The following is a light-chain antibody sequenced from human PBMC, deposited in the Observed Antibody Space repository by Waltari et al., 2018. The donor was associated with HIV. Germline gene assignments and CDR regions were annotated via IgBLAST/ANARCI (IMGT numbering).Light chain of an antibody. Sequence: EIVMTQSPPTLSVSPGQRVTLSCRASQSISAKVAWYQQRPGQAPRLLIYEAATRPTGIPARFSGSGSGTEFTLTITSLQSEDFATYFWQQYDSGPRGITFGQGTMLEIK. J-gene: IGKJ2*01. V-gene: IGKV3-15*01. CDR3: QQYDSGPRGIT. CDR2: EAA. CDR1: QSISAK.